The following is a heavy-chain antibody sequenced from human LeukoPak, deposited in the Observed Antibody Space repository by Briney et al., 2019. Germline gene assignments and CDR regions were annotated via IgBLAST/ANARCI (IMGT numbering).Heavy chain of an antibody. D-gene: IGHD1-1*01. CDR2: ISYDGSNK. CDR1: GFTFSSYG. V-gene: IGHV3-30*18. CDR3: AKSAGNNWFDP. J-gene: IGHJ5*02. Sequence: PGGSLRLSCAAPGFTFSSYGMHWVRQAPGKGLEWVAVISYDGSNKYYADSVKGRFTISRDNSKNTLYLQMNSLRAEDTAVHYCAKSAGNNWFDPWGQGTLVTVSS.